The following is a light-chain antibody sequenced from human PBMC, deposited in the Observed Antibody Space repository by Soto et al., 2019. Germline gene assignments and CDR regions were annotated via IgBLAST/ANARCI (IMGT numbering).Light chain of an antibody. J-gene: IGKJ1*01. CDR1: QSVSSSF. V-gene: IGKV3-20*01. CDR2: GAS. CDR3: QQYGSSRST. Sequence: ENVLTQSPGTLSLSPGERATLSCRASQSVSSSFLAWYQQRPGQAPRLLIYGASSRATGIPDRFSGSGSGTDCTLTISRLEPEDFAVYYCQQYGSSRSTFGQGTKVDIK.